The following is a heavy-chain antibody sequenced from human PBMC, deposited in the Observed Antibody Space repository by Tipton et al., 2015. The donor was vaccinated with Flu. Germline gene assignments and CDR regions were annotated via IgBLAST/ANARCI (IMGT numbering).Heavy chain of an antibody. V-gene: IGHV4-34*01. CDR1: GGSFSGYY. CDR3: ARGSGYANTYFDS. D-gene: IGHD5-12*01. CDR2: INDSGST. J-gene: IGHJ4*02. Sequence: GLVKPSETLSLTCAVYGGSFSGYYWTWIRQPPGKRLEWIGEINDSGSTNYNPSLKSRVSMSVDTSKNQFSLRLKSVIAADTAVYYCARGSGYANTYFDSWGRGTLVTVSS.